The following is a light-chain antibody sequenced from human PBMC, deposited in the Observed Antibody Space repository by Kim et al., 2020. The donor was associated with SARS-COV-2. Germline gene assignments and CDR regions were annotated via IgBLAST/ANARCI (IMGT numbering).Light chain of an antibody. J-gene: IGLJ2*01. CDR2: DTS. CDR3: LLYYSGARV. CDR1: TGAVTSGHY. V-gene: IGLV7-46*01. Sequence: QAVVTQEPSLTVSPGGTVTLTCGSSTGAVTSGHYPYWFQQKPGQAPWTLIYDTSSKDSWTPARFSGSLLGGKAALTLSGAQPEDEADYYCLLYYSGARVFGGGTKLTVL.